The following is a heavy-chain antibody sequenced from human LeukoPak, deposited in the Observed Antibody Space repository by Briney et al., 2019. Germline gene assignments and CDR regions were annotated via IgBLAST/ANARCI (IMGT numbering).Heavy chain of an antibody. CDR2: IYYSGST. CDR1: GGSISSYY. Sequence: SETLSLTCTVSGGSISSYYWSWIRQPPGKGLEWIGYIYYSGSTNYNPSLKSRVTILVDTSKNQFSLKLSSVTAADTAVYYCSNYYDSSGYYIDYWGQGTLVTVSS. D-gene: IGHD3-22*01. CDR3: SNYYDSSGYYIDY. J-gene: IGHJ4*02. V-gene: IGHV4-59*12.